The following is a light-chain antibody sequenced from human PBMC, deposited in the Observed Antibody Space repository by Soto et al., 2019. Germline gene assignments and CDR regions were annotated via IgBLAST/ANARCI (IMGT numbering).Light chain of an antibody. CDR1: QSISSW. J-gene: IGKJ1*01. CDR2: KAT. Sequence: DIQMTQSPSTLSASVGDRVTITCRASQSISSWLAWYQQKPGKAPKLLIYKATSLESGVPSRFSGSGSVTEFTRTISSLQPDDFATYYCQQYNIYPWTFGQGTKVEIK. CDR3: QQYNIYPWT. V-gene: IGKV1-5*03.